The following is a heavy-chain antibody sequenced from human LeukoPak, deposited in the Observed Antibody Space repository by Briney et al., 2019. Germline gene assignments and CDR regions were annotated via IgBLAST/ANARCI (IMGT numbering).Heavy chain of an antibody. J-gene: IGHJ6*02. CDR1: GYTFTSYY. CDR2: LIPSGGST. D-gene: IGHD3-10*01. CDR3: ARGFGGSGPWSYYGMDV. V-gene: IGHV1-46*01. Sequence: ASVKVSCKASGYTFTSYYMHWVRHAPGQGLEWMGILIPSGGSTCYAQKFQGRVTMTRDTSTTSVYMQLSSLRSEDTAVYYCARGFGGSGPWSYYGMDVWGQGTTVTVSS.